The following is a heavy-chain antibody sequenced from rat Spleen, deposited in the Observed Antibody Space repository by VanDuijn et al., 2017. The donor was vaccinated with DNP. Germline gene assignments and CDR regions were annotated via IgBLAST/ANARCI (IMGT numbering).Heavy chain of an antibody. J-gene: IGHJ4*01. D-gene: IGHD1-11*01. CDR3: TRPRGSYGGYRVDA. CDR1: GFTFSDYG. V-gene: IGHV5-20*01. CDR2: ITYDGGST. Sequence: EVKLVESGGGLVQPGRSMKLSCAASGFTFSDYGMAWVLQAPTKSLEWVASITYDGGSTYYRDSVKGRFTVSRNNAENALHLQMDSLRSEDTATYYCTRPRGSYGGYRVDAWGQGTSVSVSS.